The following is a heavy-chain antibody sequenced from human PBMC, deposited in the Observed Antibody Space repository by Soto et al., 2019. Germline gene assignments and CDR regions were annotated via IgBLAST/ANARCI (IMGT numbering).Heavy chain of an antibody. CDR2: ISAYNGNT. D-gene: IGHD5-18*01. V-gene: IGHV1-18*01. J-gene: IGHJ4*02. CDR3: ARDRATGYSLIYYFDY. Sequence: EASVKVSCKASGYTFTSYGISWVRQAPGQGLEWMGWISAYNGNTNYAQKLQGRVTMTTDTSTSTAYMELRSLRSDDTAVYYCARDRATGYSLIYYFDYWGQGTLVTVSS. CDR1: GYTFTSYG.